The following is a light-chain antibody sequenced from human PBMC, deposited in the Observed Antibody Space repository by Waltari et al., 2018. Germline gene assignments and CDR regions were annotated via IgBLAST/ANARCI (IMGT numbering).Light chain of an antibody. V-gene: IGKV3-15*01. CDR1: QSGSSD. CDR3: QKYNNWPPVP. Sequence: EIVTRQSRATLSVSPGESATLSCWASQSGSSDLAWYQQKPGQAPRLLIHGASARPTHNPARFSHSGSVTEITLTNSRLQAEDFAGYYCQKYNNWPPVPFGQGTKLESK. J-gene: IGKJ2*01. CDR2: GAS.